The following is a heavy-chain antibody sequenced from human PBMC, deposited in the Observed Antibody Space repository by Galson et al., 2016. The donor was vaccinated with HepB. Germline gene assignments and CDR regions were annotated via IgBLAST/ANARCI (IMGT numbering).Heavy chain of an antibody. D-gene: IGHD3-3*01. J-gene: IGHJ6*02. CDR2: IIPILGIA. CDR1: GGTFSSYA. V-gene: IGHV1-69*04. CDR3: ARATRTYYDFWSGYLGYYYGVDV. Sequence: SVKVSCKASGGTFSSYAISWVRQAPGQGLEWLGRIIPILGIAIYAQKFQGRVTITADKSTSTAYMELSSLRSEDTAVYYCARATRTYYDFWSGYLGYYYGVDVWGQVTTVTVSS.